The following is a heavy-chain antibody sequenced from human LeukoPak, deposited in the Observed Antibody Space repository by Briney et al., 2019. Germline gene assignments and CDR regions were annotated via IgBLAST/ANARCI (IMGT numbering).Heavy chain of an antibody. V-gene: IGHV3-64D*06. CDR2: ISSNGGST. CDR3: VEEEMGAHHAFDI. J-gene: IGHJ3*02. D-gene: IGHD1-26*01. CDR1: GFTPSSYA. Sequence: PRGSLRLSCSASGFTPSSYAMHWVRPAPGKGLESVSAISSNGGSTYYADSVKGRFNISRDNSKNTLYLQMGGLRAEDTAVYYCVEEEMGAHHAFDIWGQGTMVTVSS.